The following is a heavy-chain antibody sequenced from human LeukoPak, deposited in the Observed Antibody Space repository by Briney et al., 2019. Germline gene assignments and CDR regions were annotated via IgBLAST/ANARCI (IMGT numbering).Heavy chain of an antibody. CDR3: ARGYCGSTSCYGVFDY. D-gene: IGHD2-2*01. J-gene: IGHJ4*02. CDR2: IYNSGST. CDR1: GGSISSGSYY. Sequence: PSQTLSLTCTVPGGSISSGSYYWSWIRQPAGKGLEWIGYIYNSGSTNYNPSLKSRVTISVDTSKDQFSLRLSPVTAADTAVYYCARGYCGSTSCYGVFDYWGQGTLVTVSS. V-gene: IGHV4-61*09.